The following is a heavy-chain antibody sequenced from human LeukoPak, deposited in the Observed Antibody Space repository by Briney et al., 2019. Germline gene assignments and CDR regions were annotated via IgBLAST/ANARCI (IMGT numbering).Heavy chain of an antibody. V-gene: IGHV4-39*01. Sequence: SETLSLTCTVSGGPISGSSYYWGWIRQPPGKGLEWIASIYYSGSTYYNPPLKSRVTISVDTSKNQFSLKLSSVTAADTAVYYCARWYNGSLDYWGQGTLVTVSS. CDR1: GGPISGSSYY. CDR2: IYYSGST. J-gene: IGHJ4*02. CDR3: ARWYNGSLDY. D-gene: IGHD1-26*01.